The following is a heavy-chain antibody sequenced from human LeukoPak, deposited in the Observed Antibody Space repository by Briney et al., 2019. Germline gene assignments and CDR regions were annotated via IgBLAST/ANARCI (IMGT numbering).Heavy chain of an antibody. J-gene: IGHJ4*02. CDR2: ISSNGGST. CDR3: ARDSGSSSAVDY. CDR1: GFSFSSCA. Sequence: PGGSLRLSCTASGFSFSSCAMYWVRQAPGKGLEYVSAISSNGGSTYYANSVKGRFTISRDNSKNTLYLQMVSLRVEDVAVYYCARDSGSSSAVDYWGQGALVTVSS. D-gene: IGHD3-10*01. V-gene: IGHV3-64*01.